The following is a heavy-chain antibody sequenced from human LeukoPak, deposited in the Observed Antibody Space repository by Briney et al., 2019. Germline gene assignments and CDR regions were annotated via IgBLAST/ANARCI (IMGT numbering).Heavy chain of an antibody. CDR1: GYTFSGYH. CDR2: INPNSGGT. D-gene: IGHD1-26*01. V-gene: IGHV1-2*02. J-gene: IGHJ4*02. Sequence: ASVKVSCKASGYTFSGYHIHWVRQAPGQGLEWMGWINPNSGGTNYAQNFQGRVTLTRDTSISTAYMELSRLTSDDTAVYDCARSAGGGSLDYWGQGTLVTVSS. CDR3: ARSAGGGSLDY.